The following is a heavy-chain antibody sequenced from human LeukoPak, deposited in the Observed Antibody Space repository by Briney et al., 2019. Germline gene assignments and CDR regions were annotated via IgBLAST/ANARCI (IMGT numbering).Heavy chain of an antibody. CDR3: ASSAGALIDC. CDR1: GFTFSNYD. D-gene: IGHD6-19*01. V-gene: IGHV3-33*01. Sequence: GGSLRLSCAASGFTFSNYDMHWVRQAPGKGLEWVAVIWFDGSNKLYADSVKGRFTISRDNSKNTLYLQMNGLRAEDTAVYYCASSAGALIDCWGQGTLVIVSS. CDR2: IWFDGSNK. J-gene: IGHJ4*02.